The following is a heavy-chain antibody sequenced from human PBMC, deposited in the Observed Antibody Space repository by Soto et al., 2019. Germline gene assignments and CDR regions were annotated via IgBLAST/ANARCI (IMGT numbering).Heavy chain of an antibody. D-gene: IGHD3-16*02. CDR2: INHSGST. CDR3: ARARNPRDYDYIWGSYRIQSYFDY. CDR1: GGSFSGYY. Sequence: TSETLSLTCAVYGGSFSGYYWSWIRQPPGKGLEWIGEINHSGSTNYNPSLKSRVTISVDTSKNQFSLKLSSVTAADTAVYYCARARNPRDYDYIWGSYRIQSYFDYWGQGTLDTVSS. J-gene: IGHJ4*02. V-gene: IGHV4-34*01.